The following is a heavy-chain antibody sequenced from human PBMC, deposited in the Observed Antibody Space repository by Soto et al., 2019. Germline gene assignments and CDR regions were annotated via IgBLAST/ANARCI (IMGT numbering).Heavy chain of an antibody. CDR2: IHYTETH. CDR3: ARDQGGELDY. CDR1: GGSVSRGGYY. J-gene: IGHJ4*02. D-gene: IGHD1-7*01. V-gene: IGHV4-31*03. Sequence: QVQLQESGPGLVKPSQTLSLTCTVSGGSVSRGGYYWTWIRHHPEKGLEWIWNIHYTETHYYNPSIKGRVNISVDTSKNQFSLKLSSVTAADTALYYCARDQGGELDYWGQGTLVTVSS.